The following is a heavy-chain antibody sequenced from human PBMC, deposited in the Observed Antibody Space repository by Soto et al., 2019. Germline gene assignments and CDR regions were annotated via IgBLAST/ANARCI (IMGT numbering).Heavy chain of an antibody. J-gene: IGHJ4*02. V-gene: IGHV4-30-2*01. CDR3: ARGQGAAAGHSNFDY. CDR2: IYDSGNT. CDR1: GGSISGTTYS. Sequence: QLQLQESGSGLVKPSQTLSLTCAVSGGSISGTTYSWSWIRQPPGKGLEWIGYIYDSGNTYYNPSLKSQFPISLDRSKNQFSLKLSSVTAADTAVYYCARGQGAAAGHSNFDYWGQGALVTVS. D-gene: IGHD6-13*01.